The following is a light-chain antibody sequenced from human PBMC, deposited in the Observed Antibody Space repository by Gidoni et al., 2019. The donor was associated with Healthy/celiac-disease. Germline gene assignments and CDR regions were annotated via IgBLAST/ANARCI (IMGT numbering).Light chain of an antibody. V-gene: IGLV2-23*01. CDR3: CSYAGSSTYV. J-gene: IGLJ1*01. Sequence: DLVPPATVYGSPGQSITISCTGTSSDVGSYNLVSLYQQHPGKAPKLMMYEGSKRPSGVSNCFSGSKSGNTASLTISGLQAEDEADYYCCSYAGSSTYVFGTGTKVTVL. CDR2: EGS. CDR1: SSDVGSYNL.